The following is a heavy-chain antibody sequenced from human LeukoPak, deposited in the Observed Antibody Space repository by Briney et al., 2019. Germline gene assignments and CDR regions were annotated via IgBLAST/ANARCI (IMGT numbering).Heavy chain of an antibody. D-gene: IGHD2-2*01. CDR2: INHSGST. V-gene: IGHV4-34*01. CDR3: ARGEGCSSTSCQYYFDY. CDR1: GGSFSGYY. Sequence: SETLSLTCTVSGGSFSGYYWSWIRQPPGEGLEWIGEINHSGSTNYNPSLKSRVTISVGTSKNQFSLKLSSVTAADTAVYYCARGEGCSSTSCQYYFDYWGQGTLVTVSS. J-gene: IGHJ4*02.